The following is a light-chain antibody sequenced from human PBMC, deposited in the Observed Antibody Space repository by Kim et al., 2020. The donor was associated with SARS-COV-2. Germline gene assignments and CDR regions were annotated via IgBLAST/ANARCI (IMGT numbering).Light chain of an antibody. CDR1: TSNIGSNY. CDR2: TNN. J-gene: IGLJ3*02. Sequence: ELTQPPSASGTPGQMVTISCSGSTSNIGSNYVYWFQQLPGTAPKLLIYTNNQRPSGVPDRFSGSKSGTSASLAIGGLRSEDEADYHCATWDDRRSGPVFGGGTQLTVL. CDR3: ATWDDRRSGPV. V-gene: IGLV1-47*01.